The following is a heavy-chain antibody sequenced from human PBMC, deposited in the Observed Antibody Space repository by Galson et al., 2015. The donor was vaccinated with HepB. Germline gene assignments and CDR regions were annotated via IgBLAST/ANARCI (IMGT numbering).Heavy chain of an antibody. Sequence: SLRLSCAVSGFTYNNYWMSWVRQAPGRGLEWVANIKQDGSEKYYVDSVEGRFTVSRDNAKKTLYLDMNALSVKDTAVYYCARGWDTDVTSNFDYWGQGALVTVSS. V-gene: IGHV3-7*03. CDR3: ARGWDTDVTSNFDY. J-gene: IGHJ4*02. D-gene: IGHD5-18*01. CDR2: IKQDGSEK. CDR1: GFTYNNYW.